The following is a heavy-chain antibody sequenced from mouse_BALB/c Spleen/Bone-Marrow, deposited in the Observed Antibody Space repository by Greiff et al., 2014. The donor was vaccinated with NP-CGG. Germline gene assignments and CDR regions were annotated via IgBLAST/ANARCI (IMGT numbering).Heavy chain of an antibody. D-gene: IGHD4-1*01. CDR2: ISSGSSTI. Sequence: EVQQVESGGGLVQPGGSRKLSCAASGFTFSSFGMHWVRQAPEKGLEWVAYISSGSSTIFYADTLKGRFTVSRDNPKNTLFLQMTSLRSEDTAMYYCTRGGNWDDFDYGGQGTTLTVSS. V-gene: IGHV5-17*02. J-gene: IGHJ2*01. CDR1: GFTFSSFG. CDR3: TRGGNWDDFDY.